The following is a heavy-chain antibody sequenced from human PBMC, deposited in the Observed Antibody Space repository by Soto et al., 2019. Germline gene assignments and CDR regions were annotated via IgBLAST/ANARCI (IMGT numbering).Heavy chain of an antibody. Sequence: GGSLSLSCAASGFTFSSYSMNWVRQAPGKGLEWVSYISSSSSTIYYADSVKGRFTISRDNAKNSLYLQMNSLRAEDTAVYYCARTTVTYDYWGQGTLVTVSS. CDR3: ARTTVTYDY. CDR1: GFTFSSYS. V-gene: IGHV3-48*01. CDR2: ISSSSSTI. J-gene: IGHJ4*02. D-gene: IGHD4-4*01.